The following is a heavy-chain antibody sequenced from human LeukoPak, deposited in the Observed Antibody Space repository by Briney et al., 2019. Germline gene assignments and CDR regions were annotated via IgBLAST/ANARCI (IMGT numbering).Heavy chain of an antibody. V-gene: IGHV3-33*01. CDR3: ARDGTGSNSGWYIH. J-gene: IGHJ4*02. D-gene: IGHD6-19*01. Sequence: PGRSLRLSCAASGFTFSSHGMHWVRQVPGKGLEWVAVIWYDGSNKYYADSVKGRFTISRDNSKNTLYLQMNSLRAEDTAVYYCARDGTGSNSGWYIHWGQGALVTVSS. CDR1: GFTFSSHG. CDR2: IWYDGSNK.